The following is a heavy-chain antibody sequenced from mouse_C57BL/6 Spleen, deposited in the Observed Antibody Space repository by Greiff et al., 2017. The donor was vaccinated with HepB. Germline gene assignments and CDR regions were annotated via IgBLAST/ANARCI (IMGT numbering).Heavy chain of an antibody. D-gene: IGHD1-1*01. J-gene: IGHJ3*01. Sequence: VQLKQSGAELVRPGASVKLSCTASGFNIKDDYMHWVKQRPEQGLEWIGWIDPENGDTEYASKFQGKATITADTSSNTAYLQLSSLTSEDTAVYYCTTGLTTVVADWFAYWGQGTLVTVSA. CDR3: TTGLTTVVADWFAY. V-gene: IGHV14-4*01. CDR1: GFNIKDDY. CDR2: IDPENGDT.